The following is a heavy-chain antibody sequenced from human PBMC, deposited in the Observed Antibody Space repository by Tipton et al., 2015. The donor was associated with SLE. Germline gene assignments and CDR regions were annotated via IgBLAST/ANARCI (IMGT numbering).Heavy chain of an antibody. CDR3: ARQGGAGDFFDS. CDR2: FYYSGST. J-gene: IGHJ4*02. Sequence: TLSLTCTVSGGSISGYYWSWIRQPPGKGLEWIGYFYYSGSTKYNPSLESRVTISVDTSKNQFSLRLSCVTAADTAVYFCARQGGAGDFFDSWGQGTLVTVSS. CDR1: GGSISGYY. D-gene: IGHD3-10*01. V-gene: IGHV4-59*08.